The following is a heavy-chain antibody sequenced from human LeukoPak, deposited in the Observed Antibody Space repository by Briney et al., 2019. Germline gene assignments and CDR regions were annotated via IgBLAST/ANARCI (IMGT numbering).Heavy chain of an antibody. V-gene: IGHV3-23*01. CDR2: ISGSGGST. CDR3: VREVSNGLLGLALNYYGYFDY. CDR1: GFTFSSYA. J-gene: IGHJ4*02. Sequence: PGGSLRLSCAASGFTFSSYAMSWVRQAPGKGLEWVSAISGSGGSTYYADSVKGRFTISRDNSKNTLYLQMNSLRAEDTAVYYCVREVSNGLLGLALNYYGYFDYWGQGTLVTVSS. D-gene: IGHD3-10*01.